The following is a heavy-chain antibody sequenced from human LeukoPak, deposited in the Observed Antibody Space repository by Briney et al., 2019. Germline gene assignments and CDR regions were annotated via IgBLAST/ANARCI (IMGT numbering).Heavy chain of an antibody. D-gene: IGHD4-23*01. CDR2: IHHSGST. CDR3: ARDSANYGGKAFDI. J-gene: IGHJ3*02. CDR1: GYSNSGGYY. V-gene: IGHV4-38-2*02. Sequence: PSETLSLTCTVSGYSNSGGYYWGWIRQPPGKGLEWIGSIHHSGSTYYNPSLKSRVTISVDTSKNQFSLKLSSVTAADTAVYYCARDSANYGGKAFDIWGQGTMVTASS.